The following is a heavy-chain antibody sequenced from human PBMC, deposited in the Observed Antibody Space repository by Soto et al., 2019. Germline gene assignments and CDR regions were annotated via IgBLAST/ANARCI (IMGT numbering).Heavy chain of an antibody. CDR1: GGSISNSSHS. D-gene: IGHD3-3*01. J-gene: IGHJ5*02. Sequence: SETLSLTCTVSGGSISNSSHSWGWIRQPPGKGLEWIGTIYYSGSTYSNPSLRSRVPISVDTSKNQFSRKLSSVTAADSAVYDCARPDFWSDFSLNWFAPWTQGTLVTVS. V-gene: IGHV4-39*01. CDR2: IYYSGST. CDR3: ARPDFWSDFSLNWFAP.